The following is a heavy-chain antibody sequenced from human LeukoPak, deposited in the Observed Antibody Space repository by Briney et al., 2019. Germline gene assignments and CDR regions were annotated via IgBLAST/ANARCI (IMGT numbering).Heavy chain of an antibody. V-gene: IGHV3-73*01. D-gene: IGHD3-3*01. CDR1: GFTFSGSA. J-gene: IGHJ6*03. Sequence: GGPLRLSCAASGFTFSGSAMHWVRQASGKGLEWVGRIRSKANSYATAYAASVKGRFTISRDDSKNTAYLQMNSLKTEDTAVYYCTSLQDDFWSGSYYYYYMDVWGKGTTVTVSS. CDR3: TSLQDDFWSGSYYYYYMDV. CDR2: IRSKANSYAT.